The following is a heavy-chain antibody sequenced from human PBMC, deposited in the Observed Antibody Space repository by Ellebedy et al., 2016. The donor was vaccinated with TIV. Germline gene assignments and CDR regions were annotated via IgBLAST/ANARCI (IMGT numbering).Heavy chain of an antibody. CDR2: FGVSGDTT. D-gene: IGHD1-14*01. Sequence: PGGSLRLSCAASGFTFSNSAMSRVRQAPGKGLEWVLGFGVSGDTTYYADSVKGRFTISRDNSRNTLYLHMNSLRAEDTAIYYCAKGRSGTYIHHAFDCWGQGTLVTVSS. V-gene: IGHV3-23*01. CDR3: AKGRSGTYIHHAFDC. CDR1: GFTFSNSA. J-gene: IGHJ4*02.